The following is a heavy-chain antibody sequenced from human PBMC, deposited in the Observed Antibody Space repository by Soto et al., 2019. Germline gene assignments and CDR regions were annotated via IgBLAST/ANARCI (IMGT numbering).Heavy chain of an antibody. CDR1: GFSLSTDGVG. CDR2: IYWDDDQ. J-gene: IGHJ3*01. Sequence: QITLKESGPTLVKPTQTLTLTCTFSGFSLSTDGVGVGWIRQPPGKALEWLALIYWDDDQRYSPSLKTRLTITKDTSKNQVVLTMTNMDHVDTATYYCAHAYGGTSWPNDAFDVWGQGKVVTVSS. V-gene: IGHV2-5*02. CDR3: AHAYGGTSWPNDAFDV. D-gene: IGHD2-2*01.